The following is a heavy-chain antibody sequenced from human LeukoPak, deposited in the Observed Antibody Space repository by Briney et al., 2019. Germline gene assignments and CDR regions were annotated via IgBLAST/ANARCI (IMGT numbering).Heavy chain of an antibody. J-gene: IGHJ4*02. D-gene: IGHD3-9*01. V-gene: IGHV3-21*06. CDR2: ISSSSTHI. Sequence: PGVPLTLSCIPSGFTFCSYSMNWLRQAPGKGLEWVSSISSSSTHIYYADSVKGRFTISRDNAKNSLYLQMNSLRAEDTAVYYCARAPYDILAGYSPYYFDYWGQGTLVTVSS. CDR1: GFTFCSYS. CDR3: ARAPYDILAGYSPYYFDY.